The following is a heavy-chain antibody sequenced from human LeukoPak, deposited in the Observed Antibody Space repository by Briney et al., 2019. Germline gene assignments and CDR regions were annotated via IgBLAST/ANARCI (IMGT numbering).Heavy chain of an antibody. V-gene: IGHV3-7*01. CDR2: ILPDGSEK. D-gene: IGHD6-19*01. J-gene: IGHJ4*02. CDR1: DFTFSFYW. Sequence: GGSQRLSCGASDFTFSFYWMTWVRQAPGEGLEWVANILPDGSEKYYLDSVKGRFTISRDNPTNSLYLQINSLRAEDTALYYCGRLARNAWYAVDYWGQGTLVTVSS. CDR3: GRLARNAWYAVDY.